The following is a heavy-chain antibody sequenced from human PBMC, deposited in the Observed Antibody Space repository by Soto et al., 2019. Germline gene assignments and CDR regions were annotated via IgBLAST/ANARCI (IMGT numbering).Heavy chain of an antibody. V-gene: IGHV3-66*01. J-gene: IGHJ6*04. D-gene: IGHD2-15*01. CDR2: IYSGGGT. CDR1: GFTVSTNF. CDR3: EIDKYCSGGRCYGQMDV. Sequence: GGSLRLSCAASGFTVSTNFLTWVRQAPGKGLEWVSVIYSGGGTYYADSVKCRFTISRDNSKKTLYLQMNSLRAEDTAVYYCEIDKYCSGGRCYGQMDVWGKGTTVTVSS.